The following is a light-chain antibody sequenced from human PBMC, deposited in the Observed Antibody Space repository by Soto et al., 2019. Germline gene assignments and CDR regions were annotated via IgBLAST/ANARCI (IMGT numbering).Light chain of an antibody. V-gene: IGKV3-15*01. Sequence: EIVMTQSPATLSVSPGERVTLSCRASQSVSSNLAWYQQKPGQAPGLLIDGASTRATGIPARFSGSGSGTEFTLTISSLQSEEFAVYYCQQYDQWPGTFGQGTKLEI. CDR3: QQYDQWPGT. J-gene: IGKJ2*01. CDR1: QSVSSN. CDR2: GAS.